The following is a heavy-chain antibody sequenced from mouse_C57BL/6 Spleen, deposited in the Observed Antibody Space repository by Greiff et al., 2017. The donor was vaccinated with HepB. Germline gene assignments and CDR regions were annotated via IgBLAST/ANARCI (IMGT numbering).Heavy chain of an antibody. J-gene: IGHJ2*01. Sequence: EVQRVESGGGLVKPGGSLKLSCAASGFTFSDYGMHWVRQAPEKGLEWVAYISSGTSTIYYADTVKGLFTISRDKSKNTLFLQMTSLRSEDTAMYYCARWLLPYFDYWGQGTTLTVSS. D-gene: IGHD2-3*01. CDR3: ARWLLPYFDY. CDR1: GFTFSDYG. V-gene: IGHV5-17*01. CDR2: ISSGTSTI.